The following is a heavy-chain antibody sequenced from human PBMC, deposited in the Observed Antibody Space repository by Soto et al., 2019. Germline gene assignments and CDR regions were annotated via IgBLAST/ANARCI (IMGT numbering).Heavy chain of an antibody. CDR2: IYSGGST. V-gene: IGHV3-53*01. J-gene: IGHJ4*02. Sequence: EVQLVESGGGLIQPGGSLRLSCAASGFTVSSNYMSWVRQAPGKGLEWVSVIYSGGSTYYADSVKGRFTISRDNSKNRLYLQMNSLRAEDTAVYYCASSAEPGGEGSSYWGQGTLVTVSS. CDR3: ASSAEPGGEGSSY. CDR1: GFTVSSNY. D-gene: IGHD3-16*01.